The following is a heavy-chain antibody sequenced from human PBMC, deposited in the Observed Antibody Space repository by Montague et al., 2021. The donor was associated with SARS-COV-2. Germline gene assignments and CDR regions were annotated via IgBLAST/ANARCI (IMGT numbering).Heavy chain of an antibody. V-gene: IGHV2-5*02. CDR2: IYWDDEK. Sequence: PALVKPTQTLTLTCTFSGFSLSTSGVGVGWIRQPPGKALEWLALIYWDDEKRYSPSLKSRLTITKDTSKNQVVLTMTNVDPMDTATYYCARLSGVAPRCYYEGMDVWGQGTAVTVSS. D-gene: IGHD7-27*01. CDR3: ARLSGVAPRCYYEGMDV. CDR1: GFSLSTSGVG. J-gene: IGHJ6*02.